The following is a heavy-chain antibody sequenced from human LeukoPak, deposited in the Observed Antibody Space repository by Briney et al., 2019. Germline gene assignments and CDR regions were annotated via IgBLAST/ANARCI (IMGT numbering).Heavy chain of an antibody. J-gene: IGHJ5*02. CDR2: IYSSGRV. CDR1: GASINSYH. V-gene: IGHV4-4*07. D-gene: IGHD2/OR15-2a*01. Sequence: SETLSLTCSVSGASINSYHWSWIRQPAGKGLEWIGRIYSSGRVDHNPSLENRVTISVDTSKNELLLELYSVTAADTGVYYCAELHYFGHGATRTWGQGTLVTVSS. CDR3: AELHYFGHGATRT.